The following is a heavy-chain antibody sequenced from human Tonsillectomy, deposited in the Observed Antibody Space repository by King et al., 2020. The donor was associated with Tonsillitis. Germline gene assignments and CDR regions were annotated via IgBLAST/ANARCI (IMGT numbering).Heavy chain of an antibody. V-gene: IGHV3-66*01. Sequence: VQLVESGGGLVQPGGSLRLSCAASGFTVSSNYMSWVRQAPGKGLEWVSVIHTSGNTFYAYSVKGRFTISRDNSKNTLYLQMNSLRAEDTAVYYCARDRDRGYGNLDYWGQGTLVTVSS. CDR3: ARDRDRGYGNLDY. CDR1: GFTVSSNY. J-gene: IGHJ4*02. D-gene: IGHD3-10*01. CDR2: IHTSGNT.